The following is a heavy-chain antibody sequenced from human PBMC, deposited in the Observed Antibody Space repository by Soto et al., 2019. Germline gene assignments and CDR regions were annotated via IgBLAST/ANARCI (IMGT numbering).Heavy chain of an antibody. V-gene: IGHV4-59*01. CDR2: IHYSGST. CDR1: GGSISSYY. Sequence: KPSETLSLTCTVSGGSISSYYWSWIRQPPGKGLEWIGHIHYSGSTNYNPSLESRVTISVDTSKNQLSLNLSSVTAADTAVYYCARMIRSYYYGVDVWGQGTTVTSP. CDR3: ARMIRSYYYGVDV. J-gene: IGHJ6*02. D-gene: IGHD3-22*01.